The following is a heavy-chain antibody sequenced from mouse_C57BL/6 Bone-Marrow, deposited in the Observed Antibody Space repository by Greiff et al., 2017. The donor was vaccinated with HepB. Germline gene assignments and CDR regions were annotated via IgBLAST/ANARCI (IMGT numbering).Heavy chain of an antibody. J-gene: IGHJ1*03. CDR2: IYPGSGNT. CDR3: AMGRLPWYFDV. V-gene: IGHV1-66*01. Sequence: QVQLQQSGPELVKPGASVKISCKASGYSFTSYYIHWVKQRPGQGLEWIGWIYPGSGNTKYNEKFKGKATMTADTSSSTAYMQLSSLTSENSAVYYCAMGRLPWYFDVWGTGTTVTVSS. CDR1: GYSFTSYY. D-gene: IGHD2-2*01.